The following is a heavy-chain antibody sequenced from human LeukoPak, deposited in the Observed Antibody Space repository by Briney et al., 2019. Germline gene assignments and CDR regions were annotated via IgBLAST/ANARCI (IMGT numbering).Heavy chain of an antibody. J-gene: IGHJ3*02. D-gene: IGHD3-10*01. CDR3: ARDKGNYYGSGSYYNAPGFPGAFDI. CDR1: GFTFSSYS. V-gene: IGHV3-21*01. Sequence: PGGSLRLSCAASGFTFSSYSMNWVRQAPGKGLEWVSSISSSSSYIYYADSVKGRFTISRDNAKNSLYLQMNSLRAEDTAVYYCARDKGNYYGSGSYYNAPGFPGAFDIWGQGTMVTVSS. CDR2: ISSSSSYI.